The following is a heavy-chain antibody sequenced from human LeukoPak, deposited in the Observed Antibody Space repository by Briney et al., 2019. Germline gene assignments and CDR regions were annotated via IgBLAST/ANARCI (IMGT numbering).Heavy chain of an antibody. V-gene: IGHV4-59*01. D-gene: IGHD5-18*01. CDR2: ISYSGST. CDR3: ARNLGYSGSHWFDP. J-gene: IGHJ5*02. Sequence: PSETLSLTCTVSGGSISSYYWSWIRQPPGKGLEWIACISYSGSTKYNPSLKSRVTISVDTSKNQFYLKLSSMTAADTAFYYCARNLGYSGSHWFDPWGQGTLVTVSS. CDR1: GGSISSYY.